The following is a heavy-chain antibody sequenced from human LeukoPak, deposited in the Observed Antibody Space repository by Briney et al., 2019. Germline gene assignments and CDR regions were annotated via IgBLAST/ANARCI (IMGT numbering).Heavy chain of an antibody. D-gene: IGHD5-18*01. V-gene: IGHV1-46*01. Sequence: ASVKVSCKASGYTFTSYYMHWVRQAPGQGLEWMGIINPSGGSTSYAQKFQGRVTMTRDTSTSTVYMELSSLRSEDTAVYYCARARGYSYGANRYYFDYWGQGTLVTVSS. J-gene: IGHJ4*02. CDR3: ARARGYSYGANRYYFDY. CDR1: GYTFTSYY. CDR2: INPSGGST.